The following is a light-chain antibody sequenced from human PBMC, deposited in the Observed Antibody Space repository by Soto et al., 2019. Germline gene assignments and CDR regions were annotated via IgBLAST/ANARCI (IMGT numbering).Light chain of an antibody. J-gene: IGKJ1*01. V-gene: IGKV1-39*01. Sequence: IQMTQSPSSLSASVGDRVTITCRTSQSISVYLNWYQQKPGKVPKLLIYAASSLQSGVPSRFSGSGSETDFTLTISSLQAEDIATYYCQQSYTTPRFGQGTKVDI. CDR3: QQSYTTPR. CDR2: AAS. CDR1: QSISVY.